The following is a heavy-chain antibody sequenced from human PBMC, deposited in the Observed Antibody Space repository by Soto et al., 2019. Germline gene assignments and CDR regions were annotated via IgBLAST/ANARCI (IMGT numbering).Heavy chain of an antibody. CDR3: AVGASAAAAWYSHGMDV. CDR2: IFAGFGTA. Sequence: QVQLVQSGAEVKKPGSLVKVSCKASGDTFSRYSNIWVRQAPGQGLEWMGGIFAGFGTATYAQKFHGRVLIIADESTTTAYMELTSLTYEDTAVYYCAVGASAAAAWYSHGMDVWGQGTTVTVSS. D-gene: IGHD1-26*01. J-gene: IGHJ6*02. V-gene: IGHV1-69*12. CDR1: GDTFSRYS.